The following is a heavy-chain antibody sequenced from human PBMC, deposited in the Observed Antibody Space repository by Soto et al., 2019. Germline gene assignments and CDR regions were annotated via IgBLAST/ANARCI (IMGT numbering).Heavy chain of an antibody. CDR2: VNTNSGVT. CDR1: GYTFINYG. CDR3: VRGESYYDRSGQYYGGWFDP. D-gene: IGHD3-22*01. J-gene: IGHJ5*02. V-gene: IGHV1-18*01. Sequence: ASVKVSCKASGYTFINYGISWVRQAPGQGLEWVGWVNTNSGVTRYGQKFQGRVTMTTDTSTSTAYMELRSLRSDDTAVYYRVRGESYYDRSGQYYGGWFDPWGHGTLVTVSS.